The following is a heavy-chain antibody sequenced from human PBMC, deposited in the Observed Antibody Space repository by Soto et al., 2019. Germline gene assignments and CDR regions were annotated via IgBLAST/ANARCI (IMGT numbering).Heavy chain of an antibody. CDR3: ASHRGYSYGYKYFYDGIDA. D-gene: IGHD5-18*01. Sequence: GESLKISCKVSGYDFVTQWIAWVRQMPGKGLEWMGILFPNDYDTRYSPSFQGHVTISADKFISTAYLQWSRLKASGTAMYFFASHRGYSYGYKYFYDGIDAWGQGTTVTVSS. CDR1: GYDFVTQW. V-gene: IGHV5-51*01. CDR2: LFPNDYDT. J-gene: IGHJ6*02.